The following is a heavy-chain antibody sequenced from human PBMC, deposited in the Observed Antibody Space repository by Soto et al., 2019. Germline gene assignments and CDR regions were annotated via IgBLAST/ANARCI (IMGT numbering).Heavy chain of an antibody. V-gene: IGHV3-66*01. Sequence: EVQLVESGGGLVQPGGSLRLSCAASGFTVSSNYMSWVRQAPGKGLEWVSVIYSGGSTYYADSVKGRFTISRDNSKNTLNLQMNSLRAEDTAVYYCARVGGTCGVGYYMDVWGRGTTVTVS. J-gene: IGHJ6*03. CDR2: IYSGGST. D-gene: IGHD3-3*01. CDR3: ARVGGTCGVGYYMDV. CDR1: GFTVSSNY.